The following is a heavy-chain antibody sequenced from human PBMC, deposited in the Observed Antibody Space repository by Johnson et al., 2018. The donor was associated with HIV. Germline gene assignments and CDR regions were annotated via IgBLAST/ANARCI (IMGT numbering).Heavy chain of an antibody. CDR1: GFIFSNAW. Sequence: VQLVESGGGLIEPGGSLRLSCAASGFIFSNAWMTWVRQAPGKGLEWVGRIKGKTDGGTTDYAAPVKGRFTISRSESKNTLYLQMNSLKIEDTAVYYCATVVVITQDAVDIWGQGTMVTVSS. V-gene: IGHV3-15*01. CDR2: IKGKTDGGTT. D-gene: IGHD3-22*01. J-gene: IGHJ3*02. CDR3: ATVVVITQDAVDI.